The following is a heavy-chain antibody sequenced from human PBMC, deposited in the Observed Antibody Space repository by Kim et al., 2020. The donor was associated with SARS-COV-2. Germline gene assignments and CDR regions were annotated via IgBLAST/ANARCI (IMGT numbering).Heavy chain of an antibody. Sequence: ASVKVSCKASGYTFTSYYMHWVRQAPGQGLEWMGIINPSGGSTSYAQKFQGRVTMTRDTSTSTVYMELSSLRSEDTAVYYCARVALHNYGSGWVQSGPHFDYWGQGTLVTVSS. CDR2: INPSGGST. CDR1: GYTFTSYY. D-gene: IGHD3-10*01. J-gene: IGHJ4*02. CDR3: ARVALHNYGSGWVQSGPHFDY. V-gene: IGHV1-46*01.